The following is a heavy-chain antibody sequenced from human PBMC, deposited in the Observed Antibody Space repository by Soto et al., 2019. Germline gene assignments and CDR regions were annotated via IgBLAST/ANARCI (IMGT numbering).Heavy chain of an antibody. J-gene: IGHJ4*02. Sequence: GGSLRLSCAASGFPFTTYGMHWVREGPGKGLEWVAVIPYDGSNTYYADSGKGRFTISRDNSKNTLYLQMNSLRPEDTALYYCVGGQYYFDYRGQGTLVTVSS. D-gene: IGHD3-10*01. V-gene: IGHV3-30*03. CDR3: VGGQYYFDY. CDR1: GFPFTTYG. CDR2: IPYDGSNT.